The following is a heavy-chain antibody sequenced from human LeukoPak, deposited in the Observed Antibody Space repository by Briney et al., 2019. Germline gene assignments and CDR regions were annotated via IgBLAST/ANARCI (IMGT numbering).Heavy chain of an antibody. J-gene: IGHJ4*02. Sequence: SETLSLTCTVSGGSISSYYWSWIRQPPGKGLEWIGYIYYSGSTNYNPSLKSRVTISVDTSKNQFSLKLSSVTAADTAVYYCARDLAMIGGYYYFDYWGQGTLVTVSS. V-gene: IGHV4-59*01. CDR3: ARDLAMIGGYYYFDY. CDR2: IYYSGST. D-gene: IGHD3-22*01. CDR1: GGSISSYY.